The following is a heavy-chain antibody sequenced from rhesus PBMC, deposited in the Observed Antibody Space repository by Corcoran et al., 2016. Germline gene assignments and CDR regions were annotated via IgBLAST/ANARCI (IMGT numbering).Heavy chain of an antibody. J-gene: IGHJ4*01. V-gene: IGHV4S10*01. D-gene: IGHD6S26*01. CDR1: GGSISDSYR. CDR2: IYGSSTRT. CDR3: ARNSYGAAGH. Sequence: QVQLQESGPGVVKPSETLSLTCAVSGGSISDSYRWSWIRQPPGKGLEWIGYIYGSSTRTNYNPPLKSRVTISKDTSKNQFSLKLSSVTAADTAVYYCARNSYGAAGHWGQGVLVTVSS.